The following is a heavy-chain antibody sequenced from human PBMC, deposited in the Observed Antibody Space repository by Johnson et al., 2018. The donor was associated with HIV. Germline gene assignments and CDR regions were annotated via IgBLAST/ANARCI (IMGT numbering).Heavy chain of an antibody. CDR3: ARGGRAHYGGNFGAFDI. CDR1: GFTFSSYA. J-gene: IGHJ3*02. CDR2: ISYDGSNK. V-gene: IGHV3-30-3*01. Sequence: VQLVESGGGVVQPGRSLRLSCAASGFTFSSYAMHWVRQAPGKGLEWVAVISYDGSNKYYADSVKGRFTISRDNATNSLYLHMNSLGAEDPAVYYCARGGRAHYGGNFGAFDIWGQGTMVTVSS. D-gene: IGHD4-23*01.